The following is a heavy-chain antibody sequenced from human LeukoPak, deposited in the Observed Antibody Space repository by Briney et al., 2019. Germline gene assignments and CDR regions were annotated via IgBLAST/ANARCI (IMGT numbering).Heavy chain of an antibody. CDR3: ARDETFCSGGTCYTRGYFAF. CDR1: GFTFSTYT. J-gene: IGHJ4*02. D-gene: IGHD2-15*01. Sequence: PGRSLRFSCAASGFTFSTYTMHWVRQAPGKGLEWVAVISFDGSYKYYAGSVEGRFTISRDNAENSLYLQMNGLRAEDTAVYYCARDETFCSGGTCYTRGYFAFWGQGTLVTVSS. CDR2: ISFDGSYK. V-gene: IGHV3-30*04.